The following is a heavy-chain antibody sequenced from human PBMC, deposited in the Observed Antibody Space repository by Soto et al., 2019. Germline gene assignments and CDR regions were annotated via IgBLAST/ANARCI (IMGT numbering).Heavy chain of an antibody. Sequence: QVQLRESGPGLVKPSQTLSLTCTVSGGSISSGGYYWSWIRQHPGKGLEWIGYIYYSGSTYYNPSLKSRVTISVDTSKNQFSLKLSSVTAADTAVYYCARGIVGATRAVDYWGQGTLVTVSS. CDR2: IYYSGST. CDR1: GGSISSGGYY. J-gene: IGHJ4*02. D-gene: IGHD1-26*01. V-gene: IGHV4-31*03. CDR3: ARGIVGATRAVDY.